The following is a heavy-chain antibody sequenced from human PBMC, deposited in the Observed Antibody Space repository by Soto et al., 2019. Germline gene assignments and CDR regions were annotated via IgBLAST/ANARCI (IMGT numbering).Heavy chain of an antibody. D-gene: IGHD6-13*01. CDR3: TRDASRDSSARGWFDP. J-gene: IGHJ5*02. V-gene: IGHV3-21*01. CDR1: GFTFRSFT. Sequence: LRLSCAASGFTFRSFTMNWVRQAPGKGLEWVSTISSNSAYIYYTDALRGRFTISRDNAKNSLHLQMNSLRAEDTAVYYCTRDASRDSSARGWFDPWGPGTLVTVSS. CDR2: ISSNSAYI.